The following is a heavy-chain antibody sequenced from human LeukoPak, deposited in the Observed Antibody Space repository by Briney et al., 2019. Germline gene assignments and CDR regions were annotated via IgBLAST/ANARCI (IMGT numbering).Heavy chain of an antibody. CDR2: IRSKANSYAT. Sequence: GESLKISCAASGFTFSGSAMHWVRQASGKGLEWVGRIRSKANSYATAYAASVKGRFTISRDDSKNTAYLQMNSLKTEDTAVYYCTSRDCSSTSCYRDPTYYYYYMDVWGKGTTVPVSS. CDR3: TSRDCSSTSCYRDPTYYYYYMDV. J-gene: IGHJ6*03. CDR1: GFTFSGSA. D-gene: IGHD2-2*01. V-gene: IGHV3-73*01.